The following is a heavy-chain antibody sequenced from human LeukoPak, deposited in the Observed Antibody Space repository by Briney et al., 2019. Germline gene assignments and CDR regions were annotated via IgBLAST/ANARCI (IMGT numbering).Heavy chain of an antibody. CDR2: IKQDGSEI. Sequence: GGSLRLSCAASGFTFSNYWMHWVRQAPGKGLEWVANIKQDGSEIYYVDSVKGRFTISRDNAKNSLYLQMNSLRAEDTAVYYCVRALDVWGQGTTVTVSS. CDR1: GFTFSNYW. CDR3: VRALDV. V-gene: IGHV3-7*03. J-gene: IGHJ6*02.